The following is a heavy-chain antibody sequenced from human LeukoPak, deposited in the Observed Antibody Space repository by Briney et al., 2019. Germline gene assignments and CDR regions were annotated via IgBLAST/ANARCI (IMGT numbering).Heavy chain of an antibody. CDR1: GFTFSGYP. CDR2: ISYDGSNK. J-gene: IGHJ4*02. CDR3: VRSLDY. V-gene: IGHV3-30-3*01. Sequence: GGSLRLSCAASGFTFSGYPIHWVRQAPGKGLEWVAVISYDGSNKYYADSVKGRFTISRDNSKNTVYLQMNSLRVEDTALYYCVRSLDYWGQGTLVTVSS.